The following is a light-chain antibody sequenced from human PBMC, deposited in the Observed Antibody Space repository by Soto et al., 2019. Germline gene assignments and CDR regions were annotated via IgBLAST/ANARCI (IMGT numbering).Light chain of an antibody. Sequence: QSVLTQPPSVSAAPGQTVTISCSGSSSNIGNNYVSWYQHLPGTTPRLLIYDNNKRPSEIPDRFSGSKSGTSATLGITGLQTGDEADYYCGTWDTSLSALVFGGGTKLTVL. CDR1: SSNIGNNY. CDR2: DNN. V-gene: IGLV1-51*01. CDR3: GTWDTSLSALV. J-gene: IGLJ2*01.